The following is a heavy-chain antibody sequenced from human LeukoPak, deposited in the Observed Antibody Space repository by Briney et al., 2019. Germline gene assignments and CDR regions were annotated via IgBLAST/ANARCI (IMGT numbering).Heavy chain of an antibody. CDR3: ARESLVGPYYDSRGYYPYFDY. Sequence: GASVKVSCKASGGTFSSYAISWVRQAPGQGLEWMGGIIPIFGTANYAQKFQGRVTITADESTSTAYMELSSLRSEDTAVYYCARESLVGPYYDSRGYYPYFDYWGQGTLVTVSS. J-gene: IGHJ4*02. CDR1: GGTFSSYA. D-gene: IGHD3-22*01. CDR2: IIPIFGTA. V-gene: IGHV1-69*13.